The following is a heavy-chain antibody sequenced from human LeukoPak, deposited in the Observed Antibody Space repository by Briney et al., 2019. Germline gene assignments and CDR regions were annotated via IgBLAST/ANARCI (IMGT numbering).Heavy chain of an antibody. V-gene: IGHV3-30*18. CDR1: GFTFSTYG. CDR2: ISYDGSEK. CDR3: AKEQNSGWRDFDY. Sequence: ERSLRLSCAASGFTFSTYGMHWVRQAPGRGLEWVAVISYDGSEKYYPDSVKGRFTISRDNSRNTVFLQMNSLRAEDTAVYYCAKEQNSGWRDFDYWGQGTLVTVSS. J-gene: IGHJ4*02. D-gene: IGHD6-19*01.